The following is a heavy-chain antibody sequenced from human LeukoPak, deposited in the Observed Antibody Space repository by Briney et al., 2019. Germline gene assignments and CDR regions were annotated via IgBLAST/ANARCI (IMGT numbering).Heavy chain of an antibody. CDR3: ARARFLDY. J-gene: IGHJ4*02. Sequence: SETLSLTCTVSGGSISSSSYYWGWIRQPPGKGLEWIGSIYYSGSTYYNPSLKSRVTISVDTSKNQFSLKLSSVTAADTAVYYCARARFLDYWGQGTLVTVSS. D-gene: IGHD3-10*01. CDR2: IYYSGST. V-gene: IGHV4-39*07. CDR1: GGSISSSSYY.